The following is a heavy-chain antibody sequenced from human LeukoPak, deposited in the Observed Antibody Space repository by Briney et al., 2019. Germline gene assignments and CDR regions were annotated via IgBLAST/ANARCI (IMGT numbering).Heavy chain of an antibody. D-gene: IGHD3-22*01. Sequence: GRSLRLSCAASGFTISRSSMHWVRQAPGKGLEFVSAISSSGGNTYYANSVKGRFTISRDTSKNTLYLQMGSLRVEDMAVYYCARVGDRSGNGYSHWGQGTLVTVSS. CDR3: ARVGDRSGNGYSH. V-gene: IGHV3-64*01. CDR2: ISSSGGNT. J-gene: IGHJ4*02. CDR1: GFTISRSS.